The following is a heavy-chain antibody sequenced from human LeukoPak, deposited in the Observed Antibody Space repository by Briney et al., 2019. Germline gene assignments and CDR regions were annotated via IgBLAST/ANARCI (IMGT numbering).Heavy chain of an antibody. CDR1: GGTFSSYA. CDR2: IIPILGIA. CDR3: AREARTNWFDP. Sequence: ASVKVSCKASGGTFSSYAISWVRQAPGQGLEWMGRIIPILGIANYAQKFQGRVTITADKSTSTAYMELSSLRSEDTAVYYCAREARTNWFDPWGQGTLVTVSS. V-gene: IGHV1-69*04. J-gene: IGHJ5*02.